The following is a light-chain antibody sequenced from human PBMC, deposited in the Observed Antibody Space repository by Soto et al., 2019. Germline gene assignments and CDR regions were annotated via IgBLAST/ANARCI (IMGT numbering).Light chain of an antibody. CDR1: SSDVGGYSY. Sequence: QSALTQPRSVSGSPGQSVTISCTGTSSDVGGYSYVSWFQQHPGKAPKLMIYDVSKRPSGVPAHFSGSKSGNTASLTISGLQAEDEADYYCCSFAGSYTLYVFGTGTKVTVL. CDR2: DVS. CDR3: CSFAGSYTLYV. J-gene: IGLJ1*01. V-gene: IGLV2-11*01.